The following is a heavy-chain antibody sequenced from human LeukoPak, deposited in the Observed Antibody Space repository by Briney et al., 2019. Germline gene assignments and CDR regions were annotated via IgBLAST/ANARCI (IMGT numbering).Heavy chain of an antibody. Sequence: SETLSLTCTVSGASISSYYWNWIRQPAGKALEWIGRIYPSGSTNYDPSLKSRVTMSVDTSRNQFSLKLNSVTAADTAVYYCAKSNGYGLIDIWGQGTMVTVSS. D-gene: IGHD3-22*01. J-gene: IGHJ3*02. CDR3: AKSNGYGLIDI. CDR2: IYPSGST. CDR1: GASISSYY. V-gene: IGHV4-4*07.